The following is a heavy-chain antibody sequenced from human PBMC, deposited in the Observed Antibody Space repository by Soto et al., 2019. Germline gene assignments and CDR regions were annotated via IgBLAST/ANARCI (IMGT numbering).Heavy chain of an antibody. CDR3: AGVLAASLISLFYCDL. V-gene: IGHV2-26*03. CDR2: ILSNGEK. D-gene: IGHD6-25*01. CDR1: GFSLRSPRLC. Sequence: SGPPLVNPTETLTLTCSMSGFSLRSPRLCVSWVRQPPGKALEWLAHILSNGEKSYTTSLKTRLSISTDTSKSQVVLTMTDMAPADAYTYECAGVLAASLISLFYCDLWRQG. J-gene: IGHJ4*02.